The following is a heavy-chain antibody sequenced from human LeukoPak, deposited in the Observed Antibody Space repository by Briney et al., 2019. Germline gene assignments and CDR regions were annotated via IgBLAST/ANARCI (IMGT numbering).Heavy chain of an antibody. CDR3: SRSYWGLGAFDI. Sequence: PSETLSLTCAVSSSSISSGYYWGWIRQPPGQGLEWIGSIYHGGNTYYNPSLKSRVTISVDTSKNQFSLKLTSVTAADTAVYYCSRSYWGLGAFDIWGQGTMVTVSS. CDR2: IYHGGNT. V-gene: IGHV4-38-2*01. J-gene: IGHJ3*02. D-gene: IGHD3-16*01. CDR1: SSSISSGYY.